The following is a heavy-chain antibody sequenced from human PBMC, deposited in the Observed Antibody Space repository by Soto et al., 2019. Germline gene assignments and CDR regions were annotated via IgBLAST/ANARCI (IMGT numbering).Heavy chain of an antibody. CDR2: ISHDESIY. CDR3: AKEVGASDTAVLGFFYYGVDV. Sequence: PGGSLRLSCAASGFAFSSYGIHWVRQAPGKGLEWVAVISHDESIYSYADSVAGRLDISRDNSKSMVYVDMISLRPDDTAVYYCAKEVGASDTAVLGFFYYGVDVWGQGTTVTVSS. D-gene: IGHD5-18*01. CDR1: GFAFSSYG. V-gene: IGHV3-30*18. J-gene: IGHJ6*02.